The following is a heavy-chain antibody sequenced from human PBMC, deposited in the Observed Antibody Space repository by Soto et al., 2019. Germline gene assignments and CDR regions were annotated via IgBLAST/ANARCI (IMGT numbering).Heavy chain of an antibody. Sequence: QVQLQESGPGLVKPSQTLSLTCTVSGGSIRSGGYYWSWIRQHPGKGLEWIGYIYYRGSTYYNPSLKSRVTISVDTSKNQFSLKLSSVTAADTAVYYCARARAFWYFDLWGRGTLVTVSS. CDR2: IYYRGST. CDR1: GGSIRSGGYY. CDR3: ARARAFWYFDL. J-gene: IGHJ2*01. V-gene: IGHV4-31*03.